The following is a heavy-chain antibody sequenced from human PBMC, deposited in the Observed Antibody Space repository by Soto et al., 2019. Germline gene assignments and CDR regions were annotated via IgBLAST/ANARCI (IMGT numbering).Heavy chain of an antibody. Sequence: PSETLSLTCTVSGGSISSGGYYWSWIRQHPGKGLEWIGYIYYSGSTYYNPSLKSRVTISVDTSKNQFSLKLSSVTAADTAVYYCARRGKEYYGSGSYPHYYYYYMDVWGKGTTVTVSS. D-gene: IGHD3-10*01. CDR2: IYYSGST. J-gene: IGHJ6*03. V-gene: IGHV4-31*03. CDR3: ARRGKEYYGSGSYPHYYYYYMDV. CDR1: GGSISSGGYY.